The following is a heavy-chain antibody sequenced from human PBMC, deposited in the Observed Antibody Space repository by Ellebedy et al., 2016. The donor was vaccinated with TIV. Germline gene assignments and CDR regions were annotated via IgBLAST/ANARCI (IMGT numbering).Heavy chain of an antibody. CDR2: IYYSGST. D-gene: IGHD3-22*01. CDR1: GGSIISSSYY. J-gene: IGHJ3*01. Sequence: MPSETLSLTCTVSGGSIISSSYYWCWIRQPPGKGLAWIGSIYYSGSTYFNPSLKSRVTISVDTSKNQFSLKLSSVTAADTAVYYCARQGADYYDSSGYSVTFRAWGQGTMVTVSS. CDR3: ARQGADYYDSSGYSVTFRA. V-gene: IGHV4-39*01.